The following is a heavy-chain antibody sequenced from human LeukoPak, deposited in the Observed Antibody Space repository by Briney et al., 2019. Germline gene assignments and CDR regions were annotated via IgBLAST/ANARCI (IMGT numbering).Heavy chain of an antibody. CDR2: INPNSGGT. J-gene: IGHJ6*03. D-gene: IGHD3-22*01. CDR3: ARDLEDSSGYYYYYYYMDV. CDR1: GYTFTSYY. V-gene: IGHV1-2*06. Sequence: ASVKVSCKASGYTFTSYYMHWVRQAPGQGLEWMGRINPNSGGTNYAQKFQGRVTMTRDTSISTAYMELSRLRSDDTAVYYCARDLEDSSGYYYYYYYMDVWGKGTTVTVSS.